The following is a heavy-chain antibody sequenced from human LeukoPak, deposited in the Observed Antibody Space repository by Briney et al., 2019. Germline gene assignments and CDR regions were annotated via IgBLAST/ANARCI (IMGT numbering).Heavy chain of an antibody. CDR1: GFMFSNYG. CDR3: AKDRHIVGVVAATQSSYGMDV. CDR2: ISSDGLNK. V-gene: IGHV3-33*03. D-gene: IGHD2-15*01. J-gene: IGHJ6*02. Sequence: GGSLRLSCAVSGFMFSNYGMHWVRQAPGRGLDWLALISSDGLNKYYTDSVEGRFTISRDNSKSTVYLQMNSLRAEDTAVYYCAKDRHIVGVVAATQSSYGMDVWGQGTMVTVSS.